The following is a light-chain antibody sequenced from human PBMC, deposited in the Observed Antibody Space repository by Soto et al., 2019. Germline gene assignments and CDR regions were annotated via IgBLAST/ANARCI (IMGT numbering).Light chain of an antibody. CDR1: SSDVGYYNY. CDR3: SSCTSSSTLLYV. CDR2: EVN. V-gene: IGLV2-14*01. Sequence: QSALTQPASVSGSPGQSITISCTGTSSDVGYYNYVSWYRQHPGKAPRLMIYEVNNRPSGVSNRFSGSKSGNTASLTISGLQADDEADYYCSSCTSSSTLLYVFGTGTKLTVL. J-gene: IGLJ1*01.